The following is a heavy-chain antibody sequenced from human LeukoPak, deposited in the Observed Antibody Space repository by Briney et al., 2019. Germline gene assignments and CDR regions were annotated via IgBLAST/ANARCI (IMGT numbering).Heavy chain of an antibody. V-gene: IGHV4-59*01. CDR1: GGSFSSDY. CDR3: ARFTYYGPFDY. J-gene: IGHJ4*02. CDR2: ISYTGST. Sequence: SETLSLTCAVSGGSFSSDYWSWIRRPPGKGLEWVGWISYTGSTKYDSSLNSRATISVDTSKNQFSLRLTSVTAADTAVYYCARFTYYGPFDYWGQGISVTVSS. D-gene: IGHD3-16*01.